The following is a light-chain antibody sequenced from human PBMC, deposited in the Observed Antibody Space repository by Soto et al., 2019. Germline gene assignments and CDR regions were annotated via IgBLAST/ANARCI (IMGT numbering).Light chain of an antibody. CDR2: HAS. CDR3: QQSFTTPRT. V-gene: IGKV1-5*01. Sequence: DIQMTQSPSTLSASVGDSVTITCRASQSINRWVAWYQQKPGKAPKFLIYHASILESGVPSNFSGSGSGTDFTLTISGLQLEDFATYYCQQSFTTPRTFGQGTKVDIK. J-gene: IGKJ1*01. CDR1: QSINRW.